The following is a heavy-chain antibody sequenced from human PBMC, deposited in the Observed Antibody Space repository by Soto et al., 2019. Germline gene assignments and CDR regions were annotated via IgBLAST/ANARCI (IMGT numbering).Heavy chain of an antibody. V-gene: IGHV1-18*01. D-gene: IGHD1-26*01. J-gene: IGHJ6*04. Sequence: QVQLVQSGPEVKKPGASVKVSCEASGYTFTTSGISWVRQAPGQGLEWMGWISTYNGDTNSAQKFQGRVTMTADTATGTVYMELMSLTSDDTAVYSCARQGSWPYYYYGLDVWGKGTTVTVS. CDR3: ARQGSWPYYYYGLDV. CDR2: ISTYNGDT. CDR1: GYTFTTSG.